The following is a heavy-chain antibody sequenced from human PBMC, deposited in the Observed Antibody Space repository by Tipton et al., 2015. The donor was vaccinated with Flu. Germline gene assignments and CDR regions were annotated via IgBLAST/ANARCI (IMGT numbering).Heavy chain of an antibody. V-gene: IGHV3-48*04. CDR1: GFTFSSFS. CDR2: ISSSSSTI. Sequence: SLRLSCAASGFTFSSFSMNWVRQAPGKGLEWVSYISSSSSTIYYADSVKGRFTISRDNTKKSLYLQLNSLRAEDTAIYYCATLTGDDYWGQGILVTVSS. CDR3: ATLTGDDY. D-gene: IGHD7-27*01. J-gene: IGHJ4*02.